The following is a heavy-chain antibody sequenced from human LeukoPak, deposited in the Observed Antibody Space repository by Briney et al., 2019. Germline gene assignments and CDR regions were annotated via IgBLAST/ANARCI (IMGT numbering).Heavy chain of an antibody. J-gene: IGHJ4*02. D-gene: IGHD6-13*01. CDR3: AKDQNWAAAAGTFDY. CDR1: GFTFSNYG. CDR2: ITGGGGST. Sequence: GGSLRLSCAASGFTFSNYGMSWVRQVPGKGLEWVSSITGGGGSTYYADSVKGRFTISRDNSKNMVYLQMNSLRVEDTAIYYCAKDQNWAAAAGTFDYWGQGTLVAVSS. V-gene: IGHV3-23*01.